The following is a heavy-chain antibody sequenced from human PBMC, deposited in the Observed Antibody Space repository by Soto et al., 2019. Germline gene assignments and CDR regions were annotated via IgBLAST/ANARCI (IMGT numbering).Heavy chain of an antibody. J-gene: IGHJ3*02. Sequence: QPGGSLRLSCVASGLTFSSYAMSWVRQAPGKGLEWVSGTSGTGGRIYYADSVKGRFTISRDNSKDTLYLQMNSLRAEDTAVYYCAKYQLRYYDSSGYGTLDIWGQGTMVTVSS. CDR1: GLTFSSYA. CDR2: TSGTGGRI. CDR3: AKYQLRYYDSSGYGTLDI. D-gene: IGHD3-22*01. V-gene: IGHV3-23*01.